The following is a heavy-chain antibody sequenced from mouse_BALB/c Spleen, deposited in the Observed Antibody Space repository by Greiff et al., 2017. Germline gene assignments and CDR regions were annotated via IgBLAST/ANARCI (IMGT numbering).Heavy chain of an antibody. Sequence: EVKLVESGGGLVKPGGSLKLSCAASGFTFSSYAMSWVRQTPEKRLEWVASISSGGSTYYPDSVKGRFTISRDNARNILYLQMSSLRSEDTAMYYCARGTGSGFDYWGQGTTLTVSA. CDR3: ARGTGSGFDY. V-gene: IGHV5-6-5*01. CDR1: GFTFSSYA. CDR2: ISSGGST. J-gene: IGHJ2*01. D-gene: IGHD1-1*02.